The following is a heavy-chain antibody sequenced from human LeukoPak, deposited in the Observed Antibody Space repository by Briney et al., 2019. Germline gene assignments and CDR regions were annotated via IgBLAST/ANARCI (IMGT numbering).Heavy chain of an antibody. J-gene: IGHJ4*02. CDR3: VLDSSGYLDY. Sequence: GGSLRLSCAASGFTFSRYGMHWVRQAPGKGLEWVAFIRYDGSNKYYADSVKGRFTISRDNSKNTLYLQMNSLRAEDTAVYYCVLDSSGYLDYWGQGALVTVSS. D-gene: IGHD3-22*01. V-gene: IGHV3-30*02. CDR2: IRYDGSNK. CDR1: GFTFSRYG.